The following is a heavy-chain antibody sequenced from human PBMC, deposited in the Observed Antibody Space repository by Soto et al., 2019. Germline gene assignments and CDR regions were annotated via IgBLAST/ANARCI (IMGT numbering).Heavy chain of an antibody. CDR3: ARERSYGNYYYGMDV. D-gene: IGHD5-18*01. V-gene: IGHV3-23*01. CDR2: ISGSGGST. J-gene: IGHJ6*02. Sequence: GGSLRLSCAASGFTFSSYAMSWVRQAPGKGLEWVSAISGSGGSTYYADSVKGRFTISRDKSKNTLYLQMNSLRAEDTAVYYCARERSYGNYYYGMDVWGQGTTVTVSS. CDR1: GFTFSSYA.